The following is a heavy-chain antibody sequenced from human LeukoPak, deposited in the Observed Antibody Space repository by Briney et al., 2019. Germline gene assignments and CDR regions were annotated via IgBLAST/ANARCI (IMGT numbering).Heavy chain of an antibody. J-gene: IGHJ3*01. V-gene: IGHV3-23*01. CDR3: GRDPNGDYVGAFEF. Sequence: GGSLRLSCAASGFSVSDYALVWVRQAPGRGLEWVAAIRGSDNYANYADAVEGRLTISRDNSKNTLYLQMNSLRAEDTAIYYCGRDPNGDYVGAFEFWGQGTVVTVSS. CDR1: GFSVSDYA. CDR2: IRGSDNYA. D-gene: IGHD4-17*01.